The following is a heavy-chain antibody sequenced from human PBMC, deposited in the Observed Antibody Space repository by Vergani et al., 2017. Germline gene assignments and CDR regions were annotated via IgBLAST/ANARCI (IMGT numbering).Heavy chain of an antibody. D-gene: IGHD3-22*01. CDR3: ARLYGRDSSGSKYFEY. CDR1: GYSFTNYW. J-gene: IGHJ4*02. Sequence: EVQLVQSGAEVKQPGESLKISCQSSGYSFTNYWIGWVRQMPGKGLEWMGIIHPADSDTRYSPSFQGQVTISVDKSISTAYLQRGSLRASDSAMYYCARLYGRDSSGSKYFEYWGQGTLVTVSS. CDR2: IHPADSDT. V-gene: IGHV5-51*01.